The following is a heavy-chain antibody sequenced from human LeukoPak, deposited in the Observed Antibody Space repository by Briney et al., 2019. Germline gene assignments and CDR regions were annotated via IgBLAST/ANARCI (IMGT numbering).Heavy chain of an antibody. CDR3: SKGGFCVGDCYSPDDAFDI. CDR1: GFTFSSYA. Sequence: GGSLRLSCAASGFTFSSYAMSWVRQAPGKGLEWVSAISGSGGTTYDAAAVEGRFTISRDNSKNTLYLQMNSLRAEDTAVYYCSKGGFCVGDCYSPDDAFDIWGQGTMVTVSS. D-gene: IGHD2-21*01. CDR2: ISGSGGTT. V-gene: IGHV3-23*01. J-gene: IGHJ3*02.